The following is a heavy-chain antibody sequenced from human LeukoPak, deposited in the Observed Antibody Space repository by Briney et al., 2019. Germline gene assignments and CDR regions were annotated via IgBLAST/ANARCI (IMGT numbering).Heavy chain of an antibody. CDR3: TRGLGEHGGVSDR. CDR1: GFTFDDYA. D-gene: IGHD3-16*01. Sequence: GGSLRLSCAASGFTFDDYAMHWVRQAPGKGLEWVSGISWNSGSIGYADSVKGRFTISRDNAKDSVYLQMNSLRAEDTAVYYCTRGLGEHGGVSDRWGQGTLVIVSS. CDR2: ISWNSGSI. J-gene: IGHJ5*02. V-gene: IGHV3-9*01.